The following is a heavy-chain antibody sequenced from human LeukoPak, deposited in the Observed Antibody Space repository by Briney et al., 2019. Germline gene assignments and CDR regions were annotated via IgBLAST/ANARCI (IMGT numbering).Heavy chain of an antibody. V-gene: IGHV4-61*02. CDR3: ARGSVYYYGMDV. Sequence: PSQPLSLPCTVSGDFISSGSYYWSWIRQPAGKGLERIGRLYNSESTNYSPSLKSRVTLSVDTSKNQFSLKLSSVTAADTAVYYCARGSVYYYGMDVWGQGTTVTVSS. CDR2: LYNSEST. J-gene: IGHJ6*02. CDR1: GDFISSGSYY.